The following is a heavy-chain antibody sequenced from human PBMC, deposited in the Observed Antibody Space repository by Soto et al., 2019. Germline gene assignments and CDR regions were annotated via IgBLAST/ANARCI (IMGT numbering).Heavy chain of an antibody. J-gene: IGHJ6*02. CDR3: ARDLRLEAGGPYSSGWFYYYCMDV. D-gene: IGHD6-19*01. V-gene: IGHV4-4*02. CDR1: GGSISSSNW. Sequence: QVQLQESGPGLVKPSGTLSLTCAVSGGSISSSNWWRWVRQPPGKGLEWIGEIYHSGSTNYNPSLKSRVTISVDKSKNQFSLKLSSVTAADTAVYYCARDLRLEAGGPYSSGWFYYYCMDVWGQGTTVTVSS. CDR2: IYHSGST.